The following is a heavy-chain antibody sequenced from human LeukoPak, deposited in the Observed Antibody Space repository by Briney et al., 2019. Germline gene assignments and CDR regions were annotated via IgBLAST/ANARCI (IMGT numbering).Heavy chain of an antibody. CDR2: ISDDSRYI. V-gene: IGHV3-21*01. D-gene: IGHD4-11*01. J-gene: IGHJ6*03. CDR3: ARSPPLTTVIDDYYYMDV. CDR1: GFTLSSYS. Sequence: GGSLRLSCAASGFTLSSYSMNWVRQAPGKGLEWVSAISDDSRYIYYADSVRGRFTISRDNAKNSLYLQMNSLRAEDTAVYYCARSPPLTTVIDDYYYMDVWGKGTTVTVSS.